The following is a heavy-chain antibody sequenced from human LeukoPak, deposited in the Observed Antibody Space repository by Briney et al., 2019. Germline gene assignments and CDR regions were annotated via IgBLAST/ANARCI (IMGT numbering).Heavy chain of an antibody. CDR2: INHSGST. V-gene: IGHV4-34*01. D-gene: IGHD3-10*01. CDR1: GGSFSGYY. CDR3: ARKENVYYYFDY. J-gene: IGHJ4*02. Sequence: SETLSLTCAVYGGSFSGYYWSWIRQPPGKGLEWIGEINHSGSTNYNPSLKSRVTISVDTSKNQFSLKLGSVTAADTAVYYCARKENVYYYFDYWGQGTLVTVSS.